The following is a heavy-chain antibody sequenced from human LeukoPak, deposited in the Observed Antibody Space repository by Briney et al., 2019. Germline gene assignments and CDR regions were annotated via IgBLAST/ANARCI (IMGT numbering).Heavy chain of an antibody. J-gene: IGHJ4*02. CDR2: INPSGGST. Sequence: ASVKVSCKASGYTFTSYYMHWVRQAPGQGLEWMGIINPSGGSTSYAQKFQGRVTMTRDTSTSTVYMELSSLRSEDTAVYYCARDPGRNYYDSHLGFDYWGQGTLVTVSS. CDR3: ARDPGRNYYDSHLGFDY. D-gene: IGHD3-22*01. V-gene: IGHV1-46*01. CDR1: GYTFTSYY.